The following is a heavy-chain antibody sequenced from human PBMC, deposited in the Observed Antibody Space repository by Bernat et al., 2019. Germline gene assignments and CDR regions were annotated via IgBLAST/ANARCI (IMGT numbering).Heavy chain of an antibody. CDR1: GFTFSSYW. CDR2: TNSEGSSP. Sequence: EVQLVESGGVLVQPGGSLRLSCAASGFTFSSYWMHWVRQAPGKGLVWVSRTNSEGSSPSYADSVKGRFTISRDNAKNTLYLKMKSLGAEDTAVYYCARDHEDYDFWNGFYYYYYMDGWGKGTTVTVSS. CDR3: ARDHEDYDFWNGFYYYYYMDG. D-gene: IGHD3-3*01. V-gene: IGHV3-74*01. J-gene: IGHJ6*03.